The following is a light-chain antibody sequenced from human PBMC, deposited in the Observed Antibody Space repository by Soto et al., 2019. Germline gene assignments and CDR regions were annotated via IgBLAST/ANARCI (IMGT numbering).Light chain of an antibody. V-gene: IGLV2-14*01. CDR1: SSDVGAYNY. J-gene: IGLJ3*02. CDR3: SSYTSSSTLV. CDR2: EVR. Sequence: QSALTQPASVSGSPGPSITLSCPGTSSDVGAYNYVSWYQQHPGKAPKLMISEVRNRPSGVSNRFSGSKSGNTASLTISGLQAEDEADYYCSSYTSSSTLVFGGGTKLTVL.